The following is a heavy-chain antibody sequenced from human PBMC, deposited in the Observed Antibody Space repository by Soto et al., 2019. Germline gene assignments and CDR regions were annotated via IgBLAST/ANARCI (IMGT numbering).Heavy chain of an antibody. CDR3: ARDRGYSYGYVAWPITTSWTHDDAFDI. D-gene: IGHD5-18*01. V-gene: IGHV1-18*01. CDR1: GYTFTSYG. Sequence: GASVKVSCKASGYTFTSYGISWVRQAPGQGLEWMGWISAYNGNTNYAQKLQDRVTMTTDTSTSTAYMELRSLRSDDTAVYYCARDRGYSYGYVAWPITTSWTHDDAFDIWGQGXVVTV. CDR2: ISAYNGNT. J-gene: IGHJ3*02.